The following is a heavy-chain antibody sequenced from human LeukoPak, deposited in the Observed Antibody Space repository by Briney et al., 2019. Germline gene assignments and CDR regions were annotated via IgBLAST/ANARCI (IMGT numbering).Heavy chain of an antibody. CDR3: ARDGPAQMVDFDY. D-gene: IGHD3-10*01. J-gene: IGHJ4*02. Sequence: GASVYVSCKASGGTFSSYAISWVRQAPGQGLECMGWIYPYTGATHYAQKFQGRVAMTRDTSISTAYMELSRLRPDDTAVYYCARDGPAQMVDFDYWGQGTLVTVSS. CDR1: GGTFSSYA. V-gene: IGHV1-2*02. CDR2: IYPYTGAT.